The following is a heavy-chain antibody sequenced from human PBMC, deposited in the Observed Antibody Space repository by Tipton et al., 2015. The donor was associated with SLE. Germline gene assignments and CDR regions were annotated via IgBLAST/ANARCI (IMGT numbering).Heavy chain of an antibody. V-gene: IGHV4-39*07. CDR3: ARARSLITGTTGGTFDY. D-gene: IGHD1-20*01. CDR2: IYHSGST. CDR1: GGSISSSSYY. J-gene: IGHJ4*02. Sequence: TLSLTCTVSGGSISSSSYYWGWIRQPPGKGLEWIGSIYHSGSTNYNPSLKSRVTISVDKSKNQFSLKLSSVTAADTAVYYCARARSLITGTTGGTFDYWGQGTLVTVSS.